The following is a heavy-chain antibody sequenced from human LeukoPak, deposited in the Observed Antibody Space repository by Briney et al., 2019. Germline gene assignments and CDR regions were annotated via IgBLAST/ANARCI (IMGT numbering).Heavy chain of an antibody. Sequence: SETLSLTCTVSRGSISSSGYSWGWIRQPPGKGLEWIGTIYYSGSTYYNSSLESRVTMSVDTSKNQFSLKLSSVTAADTAVYYSARLVRGSQVFANWGHGTLVTVSS. CDR1: RGSISSSGYS. V-gene: IGHV4-39*01. CDR3: ARLVRGSQVFAN. CDR2: IYYSGST. J-gene: IGHJ4*01. D-gene: IGHD2-2*01.